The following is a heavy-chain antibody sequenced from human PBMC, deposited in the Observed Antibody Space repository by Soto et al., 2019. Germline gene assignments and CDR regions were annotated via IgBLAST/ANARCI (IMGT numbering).Heavy chain of an antibody. J-gene: IGHJ4*02. CDR1: GGTFSSYA. CDR3: ARDKSSSYSGSYLYYFDY. V-gene: IGHV1-69*01. D-gene: IGHD1-26*01. Sequence: QVQLVQSGAEVKKPGSSVKVSCKASGGTFSSYAISWVRQAPGQGLEWMGGIIPICGTANYAQKFQGRGTITADESTSKAYMELSSLRSEDTAVYYCARDKSSSYSGSYLYYFDYWGQGTLVTVSS. CDR2: IIPICGTA.